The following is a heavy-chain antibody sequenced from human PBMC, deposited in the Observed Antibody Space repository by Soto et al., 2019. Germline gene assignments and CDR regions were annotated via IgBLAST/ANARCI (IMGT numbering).Heavy chain of an antibody. CDR2: INPSGGYT. D-gene: IGHD2-2*01. J-gene: IGHJ6*02. V-gene: IGHV1-46*01. CDR3: ARSRSMGEWSASVPTYAYCMDV. Sequence: QVQLVQSGAEVKKPGASVKVSCQTSGYTFTSYYIHWVRQAPGQGLAWRGIINPSGGYTKYSKTFQDSVTMTRDAATNIVSMELSSLTSEDTAVYFCARSRSMGEWSASVPTYAYCMDVWCQGTTVTVSS. CDR1: GYTFTSYY.